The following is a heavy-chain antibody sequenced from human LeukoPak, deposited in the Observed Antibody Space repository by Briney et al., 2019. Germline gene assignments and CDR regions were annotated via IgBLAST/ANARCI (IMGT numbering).Heavy chain of an antibody. D-gene: IGHD3-22*01. V-gene: IGHV4-39*01. CDR3: ARGQDYYDTSGYAFDI. CDR1: GGSISSSNYY. Sequence: SETLSLTCTVSGGSISSSNYYWGWIRQPPGKGLEWLGIIYYSGSTYYNPSLKSRVTISVDTSKNQFSLKLSSVTAADTAVCYCARGQDYYDTSGYAFDIWGQGTMVTVSS. J-gene: IGHJ3*02. CDR2: IYYSGST.